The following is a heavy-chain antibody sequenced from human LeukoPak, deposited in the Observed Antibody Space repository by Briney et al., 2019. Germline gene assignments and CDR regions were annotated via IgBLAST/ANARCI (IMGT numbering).Heavy chain of an antibody. CDR2: IYYSGST. V-gene: IGHV4-59*01. CDR3: ARDLDSSGWYGGGDAFDI. Sequence: PSETLSLTCTVSGGSISSYYWSWIRQPPGKGPEWLGYIYYSGSTNYNPSLKSRVTISVDTSKNQFSLKLGSVTAADTAVYYCARDLDSSGWYGGGDAFDIWGQGTMVTVSS. D-gene: IGHD6-19*01. J-gene: IGHJ3*02. CDR1: GGSISSYY.